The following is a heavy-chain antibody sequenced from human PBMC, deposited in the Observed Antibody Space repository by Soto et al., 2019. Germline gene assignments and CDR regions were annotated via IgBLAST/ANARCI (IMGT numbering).Heavy chain of an antibody. CDR3: ARGRPTMVYGAPRYYRMEV. CDR2: INHGGST. Sequence: PETLSLTCAVYGGSFSGYYWRCIRQPPGKGLEWIGEINHGGSTNYNPSLKSRVTISVDPSKNQFSLKLSSVTAADTAVYDCARGRPTMVYGAPRYYRMEVSGQGTTVTVSS. J-gene: IGHJ6*02. CDR1: GGSFSGYY. V-gene: IGHV4-34*01. D-gene: IGHD2-8*01.